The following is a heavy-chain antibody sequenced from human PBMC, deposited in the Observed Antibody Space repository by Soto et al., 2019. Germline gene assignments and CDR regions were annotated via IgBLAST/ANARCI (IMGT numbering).Heavy chain of an antibody. CDR1: GFTFSSYA. Sequence: EVQLLESGGGLVQPGGSLRLSCAASGFTFSSYAMSWVRQAPGKGLEWVSAISGSGSSTYYADSVKGRFTISRDNSKNTLYLQMNSLRAEDTVVYYCAKDNAPDDYGEYGYFDYWGQVTLVTVSS. D-gene: IGHD4-17*01. CDR3: AKDNAPDDYGEYGYFDY. V-gene: IGHV3-23*01. CDR2: ISGSGSST. J-gene: IGHJ4*02.